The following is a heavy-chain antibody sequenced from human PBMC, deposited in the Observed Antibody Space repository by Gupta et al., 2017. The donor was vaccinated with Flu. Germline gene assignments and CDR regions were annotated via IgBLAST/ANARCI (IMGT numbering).Heavy chain of an antibody. CDR1: GFSLSSTLMG. J-gene: IGHJ4*02. CDR3: AHTVLDYIVNTPMVGFDY. CDR2: IYWNDDK. V-gene: IGHV2-5*01. D-gene: IGHD5-18*01. Sequence: QITLKESGPTLVEPTQTLTLTCTFSGFSLSSTLMGVGWIRQPPGKALEWLALIYWNDDKGYRPSLESRLTITKDTSKNQVVLTMTNMDPVDTDTYYCAHTVLDYIVNTPMVGFDYWGQGALVTVSS.